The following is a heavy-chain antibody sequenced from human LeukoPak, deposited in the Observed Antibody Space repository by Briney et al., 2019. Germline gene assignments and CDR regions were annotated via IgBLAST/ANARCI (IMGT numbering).Heavy chain of an antibody. Sequence: GGSLRLSCAASGFTFSDCYMSWIRQAPGKGLEWVSYISSSGSTIYYADSVKGRFTISRDNAKNSLYLQMNSLRAEDTAVYYCARAMYYYDSSGQTYYFDYWGQGTLVTVSS. V-gene: IGHV3-11*04. CDR3: ARAMYYYDSSGQTYYFDY. D-gene: IGHD3-22*01. J-gene: IGHJ4*02. CDR2: ISSSGSTI. CDR1: GFTFSDCY.